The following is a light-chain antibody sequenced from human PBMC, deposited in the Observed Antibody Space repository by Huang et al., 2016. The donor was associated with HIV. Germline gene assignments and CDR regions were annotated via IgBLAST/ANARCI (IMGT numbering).Light chain of an antibody. CDR2: WAS. V-gene: IGKV4-1*01. CDR1: QSVYSSSTGKDY. J-gene: IGKJ1*01. CDR3: QQYYSSPQT. Sequence: DIIMTQSPDSLAVSLGERATLNCRSSQSVYSSSTGKDYMAWFQQKPGQPPRLLLFWASPREAGVPDRFSGSGSGTHFTLTIANLEAEDAAIYYCQQYYSSPQTFGQGTRVEVK.